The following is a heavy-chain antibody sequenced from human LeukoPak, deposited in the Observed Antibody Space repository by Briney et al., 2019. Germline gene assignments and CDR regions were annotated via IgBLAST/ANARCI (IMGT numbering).Heavy chain of an antibody. CDR3: ARATGNYYDSSGYDYYFDY. J-gene: IGHJ4*02. CDR2: IIPIFGTA. D-gene: IGHD3-22*01. Sequence: SVKVSCKASGGTFSSYAISWVRQAPGQGLEWMGGIIPIFGTANYAQKFQGRVTITTDESTSTAYMELSSLRSEDTAVYYCARATGNYYDSSGYDYYFDYWGQGTLVTVSS. V-gene: IGHV1-69*05. CDR1: GGTFSSYA.